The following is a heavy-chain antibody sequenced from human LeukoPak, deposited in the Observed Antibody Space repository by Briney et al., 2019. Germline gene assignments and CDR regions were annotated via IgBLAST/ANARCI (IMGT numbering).Heavy chain of an antibody. Sequence: PGGSLRLSCAASRFTFSSYSMNWVRQAPGKGLEWVSSISSSSSYIYYADSVKGRFTISRDNAKNSLYLQMNSLRAEDTAVYYCRRVLRGFVVFDIGGKGKMVTV. J-gene: IGHJ3*02. D-gene: IGHD4-23*01. CDR1: RFTFSSYS. V-gene: IGHV3-21*01. CDR3: RRVLRGFVVFDI. CDR2: ISSSSSYI.